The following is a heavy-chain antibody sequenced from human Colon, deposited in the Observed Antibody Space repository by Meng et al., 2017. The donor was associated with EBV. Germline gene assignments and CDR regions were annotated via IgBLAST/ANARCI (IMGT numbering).Heavy chain of an antibody. D-gene: IGHD4-17*01. V-gene: IGHV4-4*02. CDR3: AREDDYGDYVAY. CDR1: GASITSDNDW. CDR2: VYHDGST. J-gene: IGHJ4*02. Sequence: QAPGPVLVRPSGTLSLTCEVSGASITSDNDWWSWVHQPPGKALEWLGEVYHDGSTNYSPSVQSRVTISMDKSKNQFSLKLTSVNAADTAVYYCAREDDYGDYVAYWGQGILVTVSS.